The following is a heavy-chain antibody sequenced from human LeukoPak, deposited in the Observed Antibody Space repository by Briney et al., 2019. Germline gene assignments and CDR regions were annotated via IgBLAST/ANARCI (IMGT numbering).Heavy chain of an antibody. CDR3: ARVLRYCSGGNCYSGGLGYMDV. D-gene: IGHD2-15*01. CDR1: GFTFSSYW. CDR2: IKEDGSEK. V-gene: IGHV3-7*03. J-gene: IGHJ6*03. Sequence: SGGSLRLSCAASGFTFSSYWMTWVRQAPGKGLEWVANIKEDGSEKYYVDSVKGRFTISGDNAKNSLFLQMNSLRAEDTAVYYCARVLRYCSGGNCYSGGLGYMDVWGKGTTVTISS.